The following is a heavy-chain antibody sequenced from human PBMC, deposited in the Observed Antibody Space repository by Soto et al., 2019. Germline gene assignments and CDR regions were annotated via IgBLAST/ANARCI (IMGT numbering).Heavy chain of an antibody. J-gene: IGHJ4*02. CDR3: ARARSSSSVVDY. Sequence: QVQLQESGPGLVKPSQTLSLTCTVSGGSISSGGYYWSWIRQHPGKGLEWIGYIYYSGSTYYNPSLKRRVTISVDTSKNQFSLKLSSVTAADTAVYYCARARSSSSVVDYWGQGTLVTVSS. V-gene: IGHV4-31*03. D-gene: IGHD6-6*01. CDR2: IYYSGST. CDR1: GGSISSGGYY.